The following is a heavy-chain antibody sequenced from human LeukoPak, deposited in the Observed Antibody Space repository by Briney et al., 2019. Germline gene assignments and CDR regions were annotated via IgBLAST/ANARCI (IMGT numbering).Heavy chain of an antibody. Sequence: GGSLRLSCAASGFTFSSYWMSWVRQAPGKGLEWVANIKQDGSEKYYADSVKGRFTISRDNAKNSLYLQMNSLRAEDTAVYYCASGWGGGTFDYWGQGTLVTVSS. V-gene: IGHV3-7*01. CDR1: GFTFSSYW. CDR2: IKQDGSEK. CDR3: ASGWGGGTFDY. D-gene: IGHD1/OR15-1a*01. J-gene: IGHJ4*02.